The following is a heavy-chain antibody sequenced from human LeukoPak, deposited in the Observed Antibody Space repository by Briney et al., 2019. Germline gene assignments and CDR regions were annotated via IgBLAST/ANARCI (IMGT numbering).Heavy chain of an antibody. CDR2: IIPIFGTA. V-gene: IGHV1-69*05. Sequence: GASVKVSCKASGYTFTSYYMHWVRQAPGQGLEWMGGIIPIFGTANYAQKFQGRVTITTDESTSTAYMELSSLRSEDTAVYYCARGYCSGGSCYSFDYWGQGTLVTVSS. CDR3: ARGYCSGGSCYSFDY. J-gene: IGHJ4*02. CDR1: GYTFTSYY. D-gene: IGHD2-15*01.